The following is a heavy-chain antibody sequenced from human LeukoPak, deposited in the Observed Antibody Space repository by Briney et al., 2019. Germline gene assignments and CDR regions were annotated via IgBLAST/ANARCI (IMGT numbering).Heavy chain of an antibody. CDR2: INHSGST. CDR1: GGSFSGYY. D-gene: IGHD5-18*01. Sequence: SETLSHTCAVYGGSFSGYYWSWIRQPPGKGLEWIGEINHSGSTNYNPSLKSRVTISVDTSKNQFSLKLSSVTAADTAVYYCARGAVMDTAMVLPIWGQGTMVTVSS. CDR3: ARGAVMDTAMVLPI. J-gene: IGHJ3*02. V-gene: IGHV4-34*01.